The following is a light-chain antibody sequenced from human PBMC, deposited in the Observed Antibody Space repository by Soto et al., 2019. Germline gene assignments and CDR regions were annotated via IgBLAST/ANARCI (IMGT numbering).Light chain of an antibody. V-gene: IGKV1-39*01. CDR3: QQSSSAPLT. J-gene: IGKJ3*01. CDR2: AAS. CDR1: QSISTY. Sequence: DIQMTQSPSSLSASEGDRVTITYRASQSISTYLNWYQQKPGKAPKLLIYAASSLQSGVPSRFSGSGSGTEFTLTISSLQPEDFAIYYCQQSSSAPLTFGPGTKVDIK.